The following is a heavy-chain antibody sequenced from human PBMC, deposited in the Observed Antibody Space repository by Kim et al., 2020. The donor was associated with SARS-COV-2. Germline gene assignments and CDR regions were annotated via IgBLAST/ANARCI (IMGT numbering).Heavy chain of an antibody. CDR3: RTRIY. D-gene: IGHD2-2*01. V-gene: IGHV3-66*01. J-gene: IGHJ4*02. Sequence: GGSLRLSCAASVFIVSSDLMTWVRQAPGKGLEWVSILFGDGRTFYTDSVKGRFTISRDNSRNTMFLQMTSLRVEDSAVYFCRTRIYWGLGTLVTVS. CDR2: LFGDGRT. CDR1: VFIVSSDL.